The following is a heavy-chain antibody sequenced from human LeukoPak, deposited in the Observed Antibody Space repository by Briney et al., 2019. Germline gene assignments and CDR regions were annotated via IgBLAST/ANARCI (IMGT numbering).Heavy chain of an antibody. Sequence: PSETLSLTYAVYGGSFSGYYWSWIRQPPGKGLEWIGEINHSGSTNYNPSLKSRVTISVDTSKNQFSLKLSSVTAADTAVYYCARRRSYDYVWGSYRSSFDYWGQGTLVTVSS. J-gene: IGHJ4*02. CDR1: GGSFSGYY. CDR3: ARRRSYDYVWGSYRSSFDY. CDR2: INHSGST. V-gene: IGHV4-34*01. D-gene: IGHD3-16*02.